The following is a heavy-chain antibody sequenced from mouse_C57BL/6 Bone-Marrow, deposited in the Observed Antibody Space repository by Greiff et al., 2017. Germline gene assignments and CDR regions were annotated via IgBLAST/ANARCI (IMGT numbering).Heavy chain of an antibody. CDR2: IYPRDGST. CDR3: ARSQGGPSTGDY. V-gene: IGHV1-85*01. J-gene: IGHJ2*01. CDR1: GYTFTSYD. Sequence: VQGVESGPELVKPGASVKLSCKASGYTFTSYDINWVKQRPGQGLDWIGWIYPRDGSTTCNEKFTGKATLTVATSSSTAYMERHSLTSEDAAVYFCARSQGGPSTGDYWGQGTTLTGSS.